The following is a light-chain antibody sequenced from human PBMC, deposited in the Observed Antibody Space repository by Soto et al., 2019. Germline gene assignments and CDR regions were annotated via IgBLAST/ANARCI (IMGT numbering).Light chain of an antibody. Sequence: SVLTQPPSASGTPGQRVTISCSGSSSNIGSNTVNWYQQLPGTAPKLLIYGDNNRPSGVPDRFSGSKSGTSASLAITRLQAEDEADYYCQSYDISLHNYVFGTGTKVTVL. CDR3: QSYDISLHNYV. CDR2: GDN. V-gene: IGLV1-44*01. J-gene: IGLJ1*01. CDR1: SSNIGSNT.